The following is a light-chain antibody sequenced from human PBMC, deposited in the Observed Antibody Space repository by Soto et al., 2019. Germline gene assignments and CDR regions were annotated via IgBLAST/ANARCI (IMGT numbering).Light chain of an antibody. CDR3: QQYNRSWT. CDR1: QSISSW. CDR2: KAS. V-gene: IGKV1-5*03. J-gene: IGKJ1*01. Sequence: IQMTQSPSTLSASVGDRVTITCRASQSISSWLAWYQQKPGKAPKLLIYKASSLESGVPSRFSGSGSGTEFTLTISSLQPDDFATYYCQQYNRSWTFGQGTKVEIK.